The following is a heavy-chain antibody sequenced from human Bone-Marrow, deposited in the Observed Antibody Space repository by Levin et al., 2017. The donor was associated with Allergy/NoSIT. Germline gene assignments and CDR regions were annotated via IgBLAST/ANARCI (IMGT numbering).Heavy chain of an antibody. V-gene: IGHV4-30-4*01. J-gene: IGHJ6*02. Sequence: SETLSLPFPFSFSPPLLFFSSFPFLLPPPVKVLEWIGHIYNNGGTYYNPSLESRVMISADTSRRHFSLSLSSVSVADTAVYFCARTPYYSHVGGAYYYHGLDVWGPGTTVIVSS. D-gene: IGHD2-21*01. CDR1: FSPPLLFFSS. CDR3: ARTPYYSHVGGAYYYHGLDV. CDR2: IYNNGGT.